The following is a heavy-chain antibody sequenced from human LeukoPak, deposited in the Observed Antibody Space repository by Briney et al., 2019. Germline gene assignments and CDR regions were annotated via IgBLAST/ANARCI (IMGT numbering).Heavy chain of an antibody. Sequence: SETLSLTCTVSGGSISSSSYYWGWIRQPPGKGLEWIGSIYYSGSTYYNPSLKSRVTISVDTPKNPFSLKLSSVTAADTAVYYCASYCTNGVCYDFGFDYWGQGTLVTVSS. V-gene: IGHV4-39*01. D-gene: IGHD2-8*01. CDR3: ASYCTNGVCYDFGFDY. CDR1: GGSISSSSYY. CDR2: IYYSGST. J-gene: IGHJ4*02.